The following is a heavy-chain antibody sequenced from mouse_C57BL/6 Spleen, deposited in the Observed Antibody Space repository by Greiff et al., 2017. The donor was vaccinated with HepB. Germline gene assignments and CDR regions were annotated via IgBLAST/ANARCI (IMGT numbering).Heavy chain of an antibody. D-gene: IGHD2-4*01. CDR2: ISGGGGNT. Sequence: EVKLMESGGGLVKPGGSLKLSCAASGFTFSSYTMSWVRQTPEKRLEWVATISGGGGNTYYPDSVKGRFTISRDNAKNTLYLQMSSLRSEDTALYYCARHGGLRRAMDYWGQGTSVTVSS. V-gene: IGHV5-9*01. CDR3: ARHGGLRRAMDY. CDR1: GFTFSSYT. J-gene: IGHJ4*01.